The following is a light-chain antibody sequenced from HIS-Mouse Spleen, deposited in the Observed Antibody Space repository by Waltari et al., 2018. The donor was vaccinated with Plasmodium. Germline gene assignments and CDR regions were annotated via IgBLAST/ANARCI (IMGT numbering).Light chain of an antibody. CDR1: NIGSKS. J-gene: IGLJ3*02. CDR2: DDS. Sequence: SYVLTQPPSVSVAPGQTARITCGGNNIGSKSVHWYQQKPGQAPVLVVYDDSDRPSGVPGRVSGSNVGNTASLTISRVEAEDEADYYWQVWDSSSDHPVFGGGTKLTVL. CDR3: QVWDSSSDHPV. V-gene: IGLV3-21*02.